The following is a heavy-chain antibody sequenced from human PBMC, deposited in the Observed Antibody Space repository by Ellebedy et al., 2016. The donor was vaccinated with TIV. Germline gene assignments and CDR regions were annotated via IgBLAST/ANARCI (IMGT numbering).Heavy chain of an antibody. CDR2: FDPEDGEP. CDR3: ATSRSAYDLCY. Sequence: AASVKVSCKVSGYTLTELSMHWVRHAPGKGLEWMGNFDPEDGEPVYAQNFQGRVTMTTDTSTDTAYMEVSSLRSEDTAVYYCATSRSAYDLCYWGQGTLVTVSS. CDR1: GYTLTELS. V-gene: IGHV1-24*01. J-gene: IGHJ4*02. D-gene: IGHD5-12*01.